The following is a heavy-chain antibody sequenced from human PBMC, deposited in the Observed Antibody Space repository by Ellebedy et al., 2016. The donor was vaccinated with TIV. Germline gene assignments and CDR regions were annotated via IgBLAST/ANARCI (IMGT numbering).Heavy chain of an antibody. Sequence: GGSLRLSXAASGFSFSDYYIYWIRQAPGKGLEWVSAISASGDRTFYADSVKGRFTISRDNSKSTLDLQMNSLRVEDTAVYYCAKLVGGFDYWGQGTLVTVSS. D-gene: IGHD2-2*01. CDR2: ISASGDRT. CDR1: GFSFSDYY. V-gene: IGHV3-23*01. CDR3: AKLVGGFDY. J-gene: IGHJ4*02.